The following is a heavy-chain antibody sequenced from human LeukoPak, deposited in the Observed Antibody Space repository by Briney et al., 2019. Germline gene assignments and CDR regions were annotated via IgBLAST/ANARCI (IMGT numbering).Heavy chain of an antibody. Sequence: ASVKVSFKASGYTFNSYGISWVRQAPGQGLEWMAWISTYNGNTNYALKVQGRATMTTDTSTSTAYMELRSLRSDDTAVYYCARVLRYDFWSAYYFDYWGQGTLVTVSS. J-gene: IGHJ4*02. CDR1: GYTFNSYG. V-gene: IGHV1-18*01. D-gene: IGHD3-3*01. CDR2: ISTYNGNT. CDR3: ARVLRYDFWSAYYFDY.